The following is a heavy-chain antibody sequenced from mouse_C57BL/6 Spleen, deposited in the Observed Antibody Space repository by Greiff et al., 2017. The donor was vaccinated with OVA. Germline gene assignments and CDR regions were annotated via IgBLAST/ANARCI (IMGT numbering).Heavy chain of an antibody. CDR2: IYPGSGST. Sequence: LQQPGAELVKPGASVKMSCKASGYTFTSYWITWVKQRPGQGLEWIGDIYPGSGSTNYNEKFKSKATLTVDTSSSTAYMQLSSLTSEDSAVHYCARGGRGSSSWYFDVWGTGTTVTVSS. CDR3: ARGGRGSSSWYFDV. J-gene: IGHJ1*03. V-gene: IGHV1-55*01. CDR1: GYTFTSYW. D-gene: IGHD1-1*01.